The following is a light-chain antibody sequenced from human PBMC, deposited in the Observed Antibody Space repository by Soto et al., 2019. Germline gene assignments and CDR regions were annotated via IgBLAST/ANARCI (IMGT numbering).Light chain of an antibody. CDR2: DDG. CDR1: NIGGKN. Sequence: SYELTQAPSVSVAPGQTARITCGGNNIGGKNVHWYQQKPGQAPGLVVFDDGVRPSGIPERFSGSNSGNTATLTISRVEAGDEADYYCQVRDSNTDHLVFGGGTKLTVL. J-gene: IGLJ2*01. CDR3: QVRDSNTDHLV. V-gene: IGLV3-21*02.